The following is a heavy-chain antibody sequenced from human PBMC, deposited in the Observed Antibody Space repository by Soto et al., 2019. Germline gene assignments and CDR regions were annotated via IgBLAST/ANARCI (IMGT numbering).Heavy chain of an antibody. CDR3: AVGNNNILTGYPEAFDI. D-gene: IGHD3-9*01. CDR1: GYSFTSYW. V-gene: IGHV5-51*01. Sequence: GESLKISCKGSGYSFTSYWIGWVRQMPGKGLEWMGIIYPGDSDTRYSPSFQGQVTISADKSISTAYLQWSSLKASDTAMYYCAVGNNNILTGYPEAFDIWAKGQWSPSPQ. CDR2: IYPGDSDT. J-gene: IGHJ3*02.